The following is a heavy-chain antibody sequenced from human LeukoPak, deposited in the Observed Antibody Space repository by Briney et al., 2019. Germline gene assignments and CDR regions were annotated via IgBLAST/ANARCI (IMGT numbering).Heavy chain of an antibody. D-gene: IGHD6-13*01. J-gene: IGHJ4*02. CDR2: ISYDASNK. CDR3: AKDRGRLAAAGSLSYYFDY. V-gene: IGHV3-30*18. Sequence: GGSLRLSCAASGFTFSSYGMHWVRQAPGKGLEWVTVISYDASNKYYADSVRGRFTISRDNSKNTLYLQMNSLRAEDTAVYYCAKDRGRLAAAGSLSYYFDYWGQGTLVTVSS. CDR1: GFTFSSYG.